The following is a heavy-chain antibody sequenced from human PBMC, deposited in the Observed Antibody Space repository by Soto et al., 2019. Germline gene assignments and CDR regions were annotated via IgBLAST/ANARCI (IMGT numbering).Heavy chain of an antibody. Sequence: QVQRLQSGAEVKKPGASVKVSCKDSGYTFTNYGITWVRQAPGQGLEYMGWISAYNGNTHYTQRLQGRVTMTTYTSPSIAYMGLRGLRSDDASVSYCARVRQLGGYFYYYIYVWGKGTTVTVSS. CDR2: ISAYNGNT. CDR1: GYTFTNYG. D-gene: IGHD6-6*01. CDR3: ARVRQLGGYFYYYIYV. V-gene: IGHV1-18*01. J-gene: IGHJ6*03.